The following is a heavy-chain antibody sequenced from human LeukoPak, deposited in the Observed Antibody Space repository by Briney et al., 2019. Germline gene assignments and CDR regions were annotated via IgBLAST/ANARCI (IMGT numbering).Heavy chain of an antibody. J-gene: IGHJ4*02. CDR1: GYTLTELS. D-gene: IGHD2-15*01. Sequence: ASVKVSCKVSGYTLTELSMHWVRQAPGKGLEWMGGFDPEDGETIYAQKFQGRVTMTEDTSTDTAYMELSSLRSEDTAVYYCASGYCSGGSCYFVGLIDYWGQGTLVTVSS. CDR3: ASGYCSGGSCYFVGLIDY. CDR2: FDPEDGET. V-gene: IGHV1-24*01.